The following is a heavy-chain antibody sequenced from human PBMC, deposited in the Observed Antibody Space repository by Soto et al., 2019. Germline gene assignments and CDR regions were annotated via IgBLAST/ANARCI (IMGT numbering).Heavy chain of an antibody. J-gene: IGHJ3*02. D-gene: IGHD1-26*01. Sequence: QVQLVESGGGVVQPGRSLRLSCAASGFTFNFFAMHWVRQAPGKGLEWVAAVSKDGSNTYYADSVKGRFTISRDNPKSTLYLQMNSLRLEDTAVYYCARDIWWEPGVDAFHIWGQGTMVTVSP. CDR2: VSKDGSNT. V-gene: IGHV3-30-3*01. CDR1: GFTFNFFA. CDR3: ARDIWWEPGVDAFHI.